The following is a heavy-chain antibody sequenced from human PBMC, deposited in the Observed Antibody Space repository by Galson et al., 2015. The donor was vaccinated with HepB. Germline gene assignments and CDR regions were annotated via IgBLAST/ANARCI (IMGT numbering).Heavy chain of an antibody. V-gene: IGHV3-66*02. Sequence: SLRLSCAASGFSVSNNYMSWVRQAPGKGLEWVSVIYSGGSTYYADSVKGRFTISRDNSKNTLYLQMDSLRAEDMAVYYCAREGGSSGYMDYWGQGTLVTVSS. CDR3: AREGGSSGYMDY. J-gene: IGHJ4*02. CDR2: IYSGGST. D-gene: IGHD3-22*01. CDR1: GFSVSNNY.